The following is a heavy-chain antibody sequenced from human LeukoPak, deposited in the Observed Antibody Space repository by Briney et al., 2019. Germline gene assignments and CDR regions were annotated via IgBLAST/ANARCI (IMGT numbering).Heavy chain of an antibody. Sequence: GASVKVSCKASGGTLSSYTITWVRQAPGQGLEWMGGIIPIFSTADYAQKFQGRVTITADESTSTAYMELSSLRSEDTAVYYCAIPGVSDYWGQGTLVTVSS. V-gene: IGHV1-69*13. CDR2: IIPIFSTA. CDR1: GGTLSSYT. J-gene: IGHJ4*02. CDR3: AIPGVSDY.